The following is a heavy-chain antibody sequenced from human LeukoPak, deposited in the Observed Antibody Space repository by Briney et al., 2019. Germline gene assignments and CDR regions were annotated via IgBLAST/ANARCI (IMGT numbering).Heavy chain of an antibody. CDR1: GGSISSYY. CDR2: MDDSGST. CDR3: ARHSSGSGGAFQY. V-gene: IGHV4-59*08. J-gene: IGHJ4*02. D-gene: IGHD6-19*01. Sequence: SSETLSLTCTVSGGSISSYYWSWIRQPPGKGLEWIGYMDDSGSTNYNPSLTSRVTISEDTSKNQLSLKLGSVTAADTAVYYCARHSSGSGGAFQYWGQGTPVTVSS.